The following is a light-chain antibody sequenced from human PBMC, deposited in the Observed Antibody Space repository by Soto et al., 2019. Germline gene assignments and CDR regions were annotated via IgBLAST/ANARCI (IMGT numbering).Light chain of an antibody. Sequence: EIVLTQSPATLSLSPGERATLSCRASRSVRTSLAWYQHKPGQPPRLLIYDASNRATGIPARFSGSGSGTDFTLTISSLEPEDFAVYYCQQRSNWPPGLTFGGGTKVEIK. V-gene: IGKV3-11*01. CDR3: QQRSNWPPGLT. J-gene: IGKJ4*01. CDR2: DAS. CDR1: RSVRTS.